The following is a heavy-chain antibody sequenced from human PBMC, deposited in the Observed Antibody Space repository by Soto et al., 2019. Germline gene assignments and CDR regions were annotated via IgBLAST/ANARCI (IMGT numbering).Heavy chain of an antibody. V-gene: IGHV4-39*01. Sequence: XGILALICSVSGACISSSSYYWGWIRQPPGKGLEWIGSIYYSGSTYYNPSLKSRVTISVDTSKNQFSLKLSSVTAADTAVYYCPRQTIVRGVIDRNWFDPWGQGTLVTVSS. D-gene: IGHD3-10*01. CDR3: PRQTIVRGVIDRNWFDP. CDR2: IYYSGST. CDR1: GACISSSSYY. J-gene: IGHJ5*02.